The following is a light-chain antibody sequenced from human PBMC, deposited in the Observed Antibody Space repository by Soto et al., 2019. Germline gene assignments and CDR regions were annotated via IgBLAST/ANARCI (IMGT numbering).Light chain of an antibody. CDR2: EVS. CDR1: SSDIGYYNY. V-gene: IGLV2-14*01. Sequence: QSALTQPASVSGSPGQWITISCTGTSSDIGYYNYVSWYRQDPGKAPKLILYEVSNRPSGVSNRFSGSKSGNTASLTISGLQAEDEAGYYCSSYARSSSLVVFGGGTQLTVL. J-gene: IGLJ3*02. CDR3: SSYARSSSLVV.